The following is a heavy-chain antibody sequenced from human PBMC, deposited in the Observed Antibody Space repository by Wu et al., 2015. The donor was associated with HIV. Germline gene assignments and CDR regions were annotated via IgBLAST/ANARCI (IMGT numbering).Heavy chain of an antibody. CDR1: GYTFTGYY. CDR2: INPNSGGT. CDR3: ARFFPDIVVVPAAIRQARDMDV. J-gene: IGHJ6*02. Sequence: QVQLVQSGAEVKKPGASVKVSCKASGYTFTGYYMHWVRQAPGQGLEWMGWINPNSGGTNYAQKFQGRVTMTRDTSISTAYMELSRLRSDDTAVYYCARFFPDIVVVPAAIRQARDMDVWGQGTTVTVSS. V-gene: IGHV1-2*02. D-gene: IGHD2-2*01.